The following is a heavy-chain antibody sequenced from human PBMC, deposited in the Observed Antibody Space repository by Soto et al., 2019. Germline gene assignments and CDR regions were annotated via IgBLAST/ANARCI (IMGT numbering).Heavy chain of an antibody. Sequence: PGESLKISCRDSGYDFTTYWIGWVRQMPGRGLEWVAIIHPSDSDTRVSPSLQGRVTISADKSISTAYLQWSSLKASDTAMYYCARTSAAGKYYYGMDVWGQGTTVNVSS. CDR1: GYDFTTYW. D-gene: IGHD6-13*01. CDR2: IHPSDSDT. J-gene: IGHJ6*02. V-gene: IGHV5-51*01. CDR3: ARTSAAGKYYYGMDV.